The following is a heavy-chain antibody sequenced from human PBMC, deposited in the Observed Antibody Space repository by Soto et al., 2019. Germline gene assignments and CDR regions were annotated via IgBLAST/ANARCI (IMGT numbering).Heavy chain of an antibody. J-gene: IGHJ5*01. CDR3: AKLRYFDWSSYNWFEY. CDR1: GFTFRSYA. D-gene: IGHD3-9*01. V-gene: IGHV3-23*01. Sequence: PGASLRLSCAASGFTFRSYALTRVRQAPGKGLEWVSGISGSGATTSYADSVKGRFTVSRDNSKNTLYLQMNSLRVEDTAVYYCAKLRYFDWSSYNWFEYWGQGT. CDR2: ISGSGATT.